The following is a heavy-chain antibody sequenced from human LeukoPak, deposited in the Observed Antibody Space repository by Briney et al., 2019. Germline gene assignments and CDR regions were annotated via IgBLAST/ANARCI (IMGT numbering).Heavy chain of an antibody. D-gene: IGHD6-19*01. J-gene: IGHJ4*02. V-gene: IGHV4-59*01. CDR1: GGSISSYY. CDR3: ARGGSGWSYYFDY. Sequence: SETLSLTCTVSGGSISSYYWSWIRQPPGKGLEWIGYIYYSGSTNYNPSLKSRVTISVDTSKSQFSLKLSSVTAADTAVYYCARGGSGWSYYFDYWGQGTLVTVSS. CDR2: IYYSGST.